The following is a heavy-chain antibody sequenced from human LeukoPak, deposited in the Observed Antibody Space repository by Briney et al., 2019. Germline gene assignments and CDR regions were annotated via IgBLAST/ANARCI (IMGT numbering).Heavy chain of an antibody. J-gene: IGHJ3*02. CDR3: ARGHYYDSSGYPIDAFDI. D-gene: IGHD3-22*01. V-gene: IGHV4-59*01. CDR2: IYYSGST. CDR1: GGSISSYY. Sequence: RSSETLSLTCTVSGGSISSYYWSWIRQPPGKGLEWIGYIYYSGSTNYNPSLKSRVTISVDTSKNQFSLKLSSVTAADTAVYYCARGHYYDSSGYPIDAFDIWGQGTMVTVSS.